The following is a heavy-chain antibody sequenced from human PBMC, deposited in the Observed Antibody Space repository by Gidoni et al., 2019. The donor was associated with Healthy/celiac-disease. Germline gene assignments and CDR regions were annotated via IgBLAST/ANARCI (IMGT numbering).Heavy chain of an antibody. D-gene: IGHD4-17*01. CDR1: GFTFSSYS. CDR3: ARDSDYGDYDY. V-gene: IGHV3-21*01. CDR2: ISSSSSYR. J-gene: IGHJ4*02. Sequence: EVQLVASGGGLVKPGGSLRLSCAASGFTFSSYSMNWVRQAPGKGLEWVSAISSSSSYRYYADSVKGRFTISRDNAKNSLYLQMNSLRAEDTAVYYCARDSDYGDYDYWGQGTLVTVSS.